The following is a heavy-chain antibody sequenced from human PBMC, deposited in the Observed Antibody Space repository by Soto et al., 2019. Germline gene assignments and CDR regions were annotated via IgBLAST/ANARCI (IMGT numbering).Heavy chain of an antibody. CDR1: GFTFSSYG. Sequence: QVQLVESGGGVVQPGRSLRLSCAASGFTFSSYGMHWVRQAPGKGLEWVAVISYDGSNKYYADSVKGRFTISRDNSKNTLYLQMNSLRAEDTAVYYCAKDLRFLEWSPDYYYGMDVWGQGTTVTVSS. J-gene: IGHJ6*02. CDR3: AKDLRFLEWSPDYYYGMDV. V-gene: IGHV3-30*18. CDR2: ISYDGSNK. D-gene: IGHD3-3*01.